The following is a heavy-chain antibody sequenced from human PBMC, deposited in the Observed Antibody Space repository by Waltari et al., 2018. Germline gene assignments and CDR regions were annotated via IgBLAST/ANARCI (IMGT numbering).Heavy chain of an antibody. D-gene: IGHD2-15*01. CDR1: GDSLSSTYW. J-gene: IGHJ4*02. Sequence: QLQQSGPGLVTPSGTLSPICAVSGDSLSSTYWWSWVRQSPGRGLEWRGQVHGSGRTNYNPSFAGRVTMSLDTSAYHFALKLTSATAADAALYFCARDCGRGLYLDTWGQGTLVTVSP. V-gene: IGHV4-4*02. CDR3: ARDCGRGLYLDT. CDR2: VHGSGRT.